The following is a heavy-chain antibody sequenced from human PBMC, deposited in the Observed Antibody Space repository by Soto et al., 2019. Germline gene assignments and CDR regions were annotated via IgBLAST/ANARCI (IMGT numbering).Heavy chain of an antibody. V-gene: IGHV1-18*01. CDR1: GYTFTGYG. CDR3: ARDSVQWLDYHWFDP. CDR2: ISAYNGNT. Sequence: GASVKVSCKASGYTFTGYGISWVRQAPGQGLEWMGWISAYNGNTNYAQKLQGRVTMTTDTSTSTAYMELRSLRSDDTAVYYCARDSVQWLDYHWFDPWGQGTLVTVSS. J-gene: IGHJ5*02. D-gene: IGHD6-19*01.